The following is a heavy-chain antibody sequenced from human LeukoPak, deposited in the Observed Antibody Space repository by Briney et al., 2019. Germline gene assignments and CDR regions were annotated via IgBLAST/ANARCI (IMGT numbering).Heavy chain of an antibody. V-gene: IGHV3-30-3*01. CDR3: ARIDAFDI. Sequence: GGSLRLSCAASGFTFSTYAMHWVRQAPGKGLEWVAVISYDGTNTYYADSVKGRFTISRDNAKNSRYLQMNSLRAEDTAVYYCARIDAFDIWGQGTMVTVSS. CDR1: GFTFSTYA. J-gene: IGHJ3*02. CDR2: ISYDGTNT.